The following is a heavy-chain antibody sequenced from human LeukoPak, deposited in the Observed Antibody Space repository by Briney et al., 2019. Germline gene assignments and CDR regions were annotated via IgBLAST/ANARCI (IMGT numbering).Heavy chain of an antibody. J-gene: IGHJ4*02. CDR3: ARARGGSGRGDYFDP. CDR1: GYAFTGYY. Sequence: ASVKVTGKASGYAFTGYYMHWVRQAPGQGLEWMGWINPNSGGTDYAQKFQGRVTMTRDTSITTAYMELSSLRSDDTAVYYCARARGGSGRGDYFDPWGQGTLVTVSS. CDR2: INPNSGGT. D-gene: IGHD2-15*01. V-gene: IGHV1-2*02.